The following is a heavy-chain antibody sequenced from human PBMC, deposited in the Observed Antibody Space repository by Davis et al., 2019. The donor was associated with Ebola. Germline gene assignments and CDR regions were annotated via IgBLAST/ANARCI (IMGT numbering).Heavy chain of an antibody. Sequence: SVKVSCKASGGTFSSYAISWVRQAPGQGLEWMGGIIPIFGTANYAQKFQGRVTITADESTSTAYMELSSLRSEDTAVYYCARPRRGYYGMDVWGQGTTVTVSS. V-gene: IGHV1-69*13. J-gene: IGHJ6*02. CDR1: GGTFSSYA. CDR2: IIPIFGTA. CDR3: ARPRRGYYGMDV.